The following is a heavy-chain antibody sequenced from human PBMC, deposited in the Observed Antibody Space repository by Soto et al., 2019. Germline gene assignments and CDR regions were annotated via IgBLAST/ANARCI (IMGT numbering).Heavy chain of an antibody. J-gene: IGHJ6*02. CDR1: GFTFSSYG. CDR3: AKGYRGTYYYYYGMDV. D-gene: IGHD5-18*01. CDR2: ISYDGSNK. V-gene: IGHV3-30*18. Sequence: QVQLVESGGGVVQPGRSLRLSCVASGFTFSSYGMHWVRQAPGKGLEWVAVISYDGSNKYYADSVKGRFTISRDNSKNTLYLQMNSLRAEDTAVYYCAKGYRGTYYYYYGMDVWGQGTTVTVSS.